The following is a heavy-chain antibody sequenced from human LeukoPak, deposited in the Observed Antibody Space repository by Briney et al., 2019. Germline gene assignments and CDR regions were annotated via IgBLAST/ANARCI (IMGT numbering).Heavy chain of an antibody. D-gene: IGHD6-13*01. CDR2: IIPIFGTA. V-gene: IGHV1-69*13. J-gene: IGHJ4*02. Sequence: EASVTVSCKASGGTLSSYAISWVRQAPGQGLEWMGGIIPIFGTANYAQKFQGRVTITADESTSTAYMELSSLRSEDTAVYYCARGRAAAGTPYYFDYWGQGTLVTVSS. CDR1: GGTLSSYA. CDR3: ARGRAAAGTPYYFDY.